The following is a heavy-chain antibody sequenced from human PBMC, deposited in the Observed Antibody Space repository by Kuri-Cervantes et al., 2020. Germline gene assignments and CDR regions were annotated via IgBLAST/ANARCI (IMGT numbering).Heavy chain of an antibody. CDR1: GGSISSSSYY. D-gene: IGHD4-17*01. Sequence: ESLKISCTVSGGSISSSSYYWGRIRQPPGKGLEWIGSIYYSGSTNYNPSLKSRVTISVDTSKNQFSLKLSSVTAADTAVYYCAREHFTTTVTTSYYYYMDVWGKGTTVTVSS. CDR2: IYYSGST. CDR3: AREHFTTTVTTSYYYYMDV. V-gene: IGHV4-39*07. J-gene: IGHJ6*03.